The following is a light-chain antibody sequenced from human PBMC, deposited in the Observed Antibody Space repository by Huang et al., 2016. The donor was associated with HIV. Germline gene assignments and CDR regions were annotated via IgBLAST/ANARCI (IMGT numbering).Light chain of an antibody. CDR1: RSVNDN. Sequence: EIVMTQSPASLSAPSGEAAILSCRASRSVNDNLAWYHQKVGQAPRLLMYNVSTRGTDVPARFSGLGSGTEFTLVINSPQPEDSGIYHCQQYEEWPMNTFGQGTTVEIK. J-gene: IGKJ2*01. V-gene: IGKV3-15*01. CDR2: NVS. CDR3: QQYEEWPMNT.